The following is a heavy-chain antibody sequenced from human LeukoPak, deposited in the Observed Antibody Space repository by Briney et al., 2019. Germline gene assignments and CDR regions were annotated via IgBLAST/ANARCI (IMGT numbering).Heavy chain of an antibody. V-gene: IGHV4-30-4*01. Sequence: SETLSLTCTVSGGSISSGDYYWCWIRQPPGKGLEGIAYIYYSGSTYYTPSLKSRVTISVDTSKNHFYLKLSSVTAADTAVYYCARANIVVVPAASGFLHLLPNSYYYYGMDVWGQGTTVTVSS. CDR2: IYYSGST. CDR1: GGSISSGDYY. D-gene: IGHD2-2*01. CDR3: ARANIVVVPAASGFLHLLPNSYYYYGMDV. J-gene: IGHJ6*02.